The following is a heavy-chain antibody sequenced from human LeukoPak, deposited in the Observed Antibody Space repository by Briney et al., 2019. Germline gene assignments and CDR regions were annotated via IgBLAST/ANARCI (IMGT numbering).Heavy chain of an antibody. V-gene: IGHV4-39*01. CDR2: SYYSGST. D-gene: IGHD6-19*01. Sequence: PSETLSLTCTVSGGSISSSSYYWGWIRQPPGKGLEWIGSSYYSGSTDYNPSLKSRGTISVETSKNQFSLKLSSVTAADTAVYYCATHALRIAVAGSGAEAEYFQHWGQGTLVTVSS. CDR1: GGSISSSSYY. CDR3: ATHALRIAVAGSGAEAEYFQH. J-gene: IGHJ1*01.